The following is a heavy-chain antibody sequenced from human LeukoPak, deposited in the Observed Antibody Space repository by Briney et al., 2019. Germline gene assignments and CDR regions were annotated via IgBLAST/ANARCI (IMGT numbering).Heavy chain of an antibody. D-gene: IGHD6-13*01. Sequence: GGSLRLSCAASGFTVSSNYMCWVRQAPGKGLEWVSVIYSGGSTYYADSVKGRFTISRDNSKNTLYLQMNSLRAEDTAVYYCARDRSVAAAGAFDIWGQGTMVTVSS. CDR2: IYSGGST. CDR1: GFTVSSNY. V-gene: IGHV3-66*01. J-gene: IGHJ3*02. CDR3: ARDRSVAAAGAFDI.